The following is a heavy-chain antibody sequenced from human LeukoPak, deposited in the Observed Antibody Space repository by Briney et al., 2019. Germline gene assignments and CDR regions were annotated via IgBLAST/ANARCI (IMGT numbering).Heavy chain of an antibody. D-gene: IGHD5-18*01. CDR2: IRSKAYGGTT. V-gene: IGHV3-49*04. Sequence: GGSLRLSCAASGFTFSSYAMSWVRQAPGKGLEWVGFIRSKAYGGTTEYAASVKGRFTISRDDSKSIAYLQMNSLKTEDTAVYYCTRDGGRQLWFFDYWGQGTLVTVSS. J-gene: IGHJ4*02. CDR1: GFTFSSYA. CDR3: TRDGGRQLWFFDY.